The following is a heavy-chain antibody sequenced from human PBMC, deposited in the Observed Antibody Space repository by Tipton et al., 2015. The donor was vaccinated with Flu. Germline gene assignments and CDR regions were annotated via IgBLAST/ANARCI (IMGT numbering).Heavy chain of an antibody. V-gene: IGHV3-48*01. Sequence: SLRLSCAASGFTFSTYSMNWVRQAPGKGLEWVSYISRRSSSIFYADSVKDRFTISRDDSKNALYLLISSLRPEDTAVYYCAKDGWDTSGWYPFDYWGQGTLVTVSP. CDR1: GFTFSTYS. D-gene: IGHD6-19*01. CDR3: AKDGWDTSGWYPFDY. CDR2: ISRRSSSI. J-gene: IGHJ4*02.